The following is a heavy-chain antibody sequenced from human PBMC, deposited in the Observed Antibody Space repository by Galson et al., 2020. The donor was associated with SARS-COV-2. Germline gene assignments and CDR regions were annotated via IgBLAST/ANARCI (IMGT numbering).Heavy chain of an antibody. J-gene: IGHJ6*03. CDR1: GFTFGDFA. CDR2: IRSRTYDGTT. V-gene: IGHV3-49*03. CDR3: ARGGFPYYYYMDV. Sequence: GESLKISCTVAGFTFGDFAISWFRQAPGKGLELVGFIRSRTYDGTTEYAASVKDRFTISRDDSKNVAYLQMNSLITEDTAVYYCARGGFPYYYYMDVWGKGTTVTVSS.